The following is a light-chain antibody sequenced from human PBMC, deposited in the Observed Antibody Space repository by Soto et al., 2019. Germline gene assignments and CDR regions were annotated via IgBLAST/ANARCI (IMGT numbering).Light chain of an antibody. Sequence: QSVLTQPASVSGSPGQSITFSCTGTGSAVGGYNYVSWYQQHQGKAPKLMIYDVSNRPSGVSNRFSGSKSGNTASLTISGLQAEDEADYYCSSYTSSSSVVFGGGTKLTVL. CDR2: DVS. V-gene: IGLV2-14*01. CDR3: SSYTSSSSVV. J-gene: IGLJ2*01. CDR1: GSAVGGYNY.